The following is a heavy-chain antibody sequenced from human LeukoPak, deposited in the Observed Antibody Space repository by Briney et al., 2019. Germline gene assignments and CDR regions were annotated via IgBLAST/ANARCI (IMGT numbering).Heavy chain of an antibody. J-gene: IGHJ6*02. V-gene: IGHV4-34*01. D-gene: IGHD2-2*01. CDR2: INHSGST. Sequence: SETLSLTCAVYGGSFSGYYWSWIRQPPGKGLEWIGEINHSGSTNYNPSLKSRVTISVDTSKNQFSLKLSSVTAADTAVYYCARGRPNLYCSSTSCYHYYYYGMDVWGQGTTVTDSS. CDR3: ARGRPNLYCSSTSCYHYYYYGMDV. CDR1: GGSFSGYY.